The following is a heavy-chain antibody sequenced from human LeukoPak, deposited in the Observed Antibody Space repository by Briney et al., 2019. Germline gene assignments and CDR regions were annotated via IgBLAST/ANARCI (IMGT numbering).Heavy chain of an antibody. Sequence: SQTLSLTCTVSGGSISSGDYYWRWIRQPPGKGLEWIGYIYYSGSTYYNPSLKSRVTISVDTSKNQFSLKLSSVTAADTGVYYCAVWSGPLYYYYCYMDVWGKGAEVTVPS. D-gene: IGHD3-3*01. V-gene: IGHV4-30-4*08. CDR3: AVWSGPLYYYYCYMDV. CDR1: GGSISSGDYY. J-gene: IGHJ6*03. CDR2: IYYSGST.